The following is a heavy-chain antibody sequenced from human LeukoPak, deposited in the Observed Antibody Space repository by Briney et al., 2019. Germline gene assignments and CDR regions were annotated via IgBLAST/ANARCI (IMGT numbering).Heavy chain of an antibody. CDR3: ARDNYGSYNWFAP. Sequence: ASVKVSCKASGYTFTGYYMHWVRQAPGQGLECMGWINPNSGGTNYAQKFQGRVTMTRDTSISTAYMELSRLRSDDTAVYYCARDNYGSYNWFAPWGQGTLVTVSS. CDR1: GYTFTGYY. V-gene: IGHV1-2*02. J-gene: IGHJ5*02. CDR2: INPNSGGT. D-gene: IGHD4-17*01.